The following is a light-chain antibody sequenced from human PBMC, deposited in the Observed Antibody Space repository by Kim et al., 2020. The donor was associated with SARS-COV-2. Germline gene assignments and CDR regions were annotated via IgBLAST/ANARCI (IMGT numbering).Light chain of an antibody. V-gene: IGLV1-40*01. CDR3: QSYDSSLSGWV. J-gene: IGLJ3*02. Sequence: RVTSSCTGSISNIGADYDVHWYRHLPGTAPKLLIYGTTNRPSGVRDRVSGSKYGTSASLAIIGLQAEDEADYYCQSYDSSLSGWVFGGGTQLTVL. CDR2: GTT. CDR1: ISNIGADYD.